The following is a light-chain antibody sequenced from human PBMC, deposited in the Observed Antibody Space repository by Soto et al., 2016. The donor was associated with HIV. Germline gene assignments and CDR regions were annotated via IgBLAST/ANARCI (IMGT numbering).Light chain of an antibody. CDR2: DDS. CDR1: NIDSKS. J-gene: IGLJ2*01. V-gene: IGLV3-21*03. CDR3: QVWDTEIDRMV. Sequence: SYELTQPPSVSVAPGKTAMITCEGNNIDSKSVHWYQQRPGQAPVLVVYDDSDRPSGIPERFSGSNSGDSATLTISKVEVGDEADYYCQVWDTEIDRMVFGGGTRLTV.